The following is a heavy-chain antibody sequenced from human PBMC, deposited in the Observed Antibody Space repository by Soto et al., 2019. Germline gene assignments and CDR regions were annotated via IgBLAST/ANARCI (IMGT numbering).Heavy chain of an antibody. CDR2: INHSGST. CDR3: ARAPRLRRCSGGSCYSGYYFDY. Sequence: QVQLQQWGAGRLKPSETLSLTCAVYGGSFSGYYWSWIRQPPGKGLEWIGEINHSGSTNYNPSLKSRVTISVDTSKNQFSLKLSSVTAADTAVYYCARAPRLRRCSGGSCYSGYYFDYWGQGTLVTVSS. CDR1: GGSFSGYY. V-gene: IGHV4-34*01. J-gene: IGHJ4*02. D-gene: IGHD2-15*01.